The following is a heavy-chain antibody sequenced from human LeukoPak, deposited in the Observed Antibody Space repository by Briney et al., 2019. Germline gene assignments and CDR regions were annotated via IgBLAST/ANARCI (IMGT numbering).Heavy chain of an antibody. V-gene: IGHV4-39*07. J-gene: IGHJ6*03. CDR2: ISYSGST. CDR3: AREEVKSAMVTSPRKYYYYMDV. CDR1: GDSISISTYY. D-gene: IGHD5-18*01. Sequence: SETLSLTCTVSGDSISISTYYWGWIRQPPGKGLEWIASISYSGSTYYNPSLKSRVTISLDTSKNQFSLKLSSVTAADTAVYYCAREEVKSAMVTSPRKYYYYMDVWGKGTTVTVSS.